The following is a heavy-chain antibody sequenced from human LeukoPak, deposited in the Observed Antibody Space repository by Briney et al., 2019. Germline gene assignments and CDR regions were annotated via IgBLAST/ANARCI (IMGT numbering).Heavy chain of an antibody. CDR1: GFTFSNAW. CDR3: TTDPSVIEWLDY. V-gene: IGHV3-15*01. Sequence: PGGSLRLSCAASGFTFSNAWMSWVRQAPGKGLERVGRIKSKTDGWTTDYAAPVKGRFTISRDDSKNTLYLQMNSLKTEDTAVYYCTTDPSVIEWLDYWGQGTLVTVSS. J-gene: IGHJ4*02. D-gene: IGHD3-3*01. CDR2: IKSKTDGWTT.